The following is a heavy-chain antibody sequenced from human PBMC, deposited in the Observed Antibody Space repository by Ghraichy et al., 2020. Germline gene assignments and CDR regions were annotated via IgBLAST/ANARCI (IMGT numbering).Heavy chain of an antibody. Sequence: GGSLRLACAASGFTFRTYTMNWPRQAPGKGPEWVSSISSSNDYIYYADSVKGRFTISRDNAEDSLYLQMSSLIYEDTAVYYCASDATWNRYLDAFDVWGQGTVLTVSS. CDR2: ISSSNDYI. D-gene: IGHD1-1*01. CDR3: ASDATWNRYLDAFDV. J-gene: IGHJ3*01. V-gene: IGHV3-21*01. CDR1: GFTFRTYT.